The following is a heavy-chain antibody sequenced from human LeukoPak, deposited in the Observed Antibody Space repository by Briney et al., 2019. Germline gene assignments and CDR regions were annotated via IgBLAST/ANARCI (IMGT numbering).Heavy chain of an antibody. Sequence: PGGSLRLSCAASGFTFSSYAMSWVRQAPGKGLEWVSVISGSGGTTYYADPVKGRFTISRDNSKNTLYMQMNSLRAEDTAVYYCAKAQSGYSDLEYWGQGTLVTISS. CDR1: GFTFSSYA. CDR3: AKAQSGYSDLEY. V-gene: IGHV3-23*01. D-gene: IGHD4-17*01. CDR2: ISGSGGTT. J-gene: IGHJ4*02.